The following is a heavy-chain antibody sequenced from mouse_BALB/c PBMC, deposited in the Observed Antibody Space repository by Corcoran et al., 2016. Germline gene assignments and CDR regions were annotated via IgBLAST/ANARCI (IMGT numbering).Heavy chain of an antibody. CDR3: AKWDWYFDV. Sequence: VQLQQSGAELVKPGASVKLSCTASGVNIKDTYMHWVKQRPEQGREGIGRFDPANGNTKYDPKFQGKATIAADTSSNTAYLQLSSLTSEDTAVYYRAKWDWYFDVWGAGTTVTVSS. V-gene: IGHV14-3*02. CDR2: FDPANGNT. J-gene: IGHJ1*01. CDR1: GVNIKDTY.